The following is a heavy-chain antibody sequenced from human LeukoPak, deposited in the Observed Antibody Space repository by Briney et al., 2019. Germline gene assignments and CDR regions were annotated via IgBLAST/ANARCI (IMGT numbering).Heavy chain of an antibody. V-gene: IGHV3-23*01. D-gene: IGHD3-22*01. Sequence: GGSLRLSCAASGFTFSSYAMNWVRQAPGKGLEWVSGISASGGSTYYADSVKGRFTISRDNSKNTLYLQMSSLRADDTAVYYCAKYRYYEDYHYGMDVWGQGTTVTVSS. J-gene: IGHJ6*02. CDR1: GFTFSSYA. CDR3: AKYRYYEDYHYGMDV. CDR2: ISASGGST.